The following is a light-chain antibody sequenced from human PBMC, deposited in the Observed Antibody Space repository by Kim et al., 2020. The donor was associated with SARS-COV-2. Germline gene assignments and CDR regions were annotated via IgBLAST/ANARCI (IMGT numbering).Light chain of an antibody. CDR3: QAWDSSISQVL. CDR2: YDI. V-gene: IGLV3-21*04. Sequence: SYELTQPPSVSVAPGETASINCGGDNIEAKSVYWYQQRPGQAPLLVIYYDIDRPSGIPERISGSNSGNTATLTISRVEAGDEADFFCQAWDSSISQVLFGGGTQLTVL. CDR1: NIEAKS. J-gene: IGLJ3*02.